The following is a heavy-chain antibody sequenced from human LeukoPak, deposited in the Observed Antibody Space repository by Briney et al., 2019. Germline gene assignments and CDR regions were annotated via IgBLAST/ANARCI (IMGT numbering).Heavy chain of an antibody. Sequence: GGSLRLSCAASGFTFTNNFMSWVRQVPGKGLEWVANIKQDGSETTYADSVRGRFTIFRDNAKDSVYLQMNSLRAEDTAVYYCARASVEMATTHHYYYYYYMDVWGKGTTVTVSS. CDR2: IKQDGSET. CDR1: GFTFTNNF. D-gene: IGHD5-24*01. J-gene: IGHJ6*03. V-gene: IGHV3-7*01. CDR3: ARASVEMATTHHYYYYYYMDV.